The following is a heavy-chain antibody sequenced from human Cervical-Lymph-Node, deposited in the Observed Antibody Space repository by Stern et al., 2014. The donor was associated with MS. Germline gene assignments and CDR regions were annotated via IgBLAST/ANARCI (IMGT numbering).Heavy chain of an antibody. CDR3: ANRDMGYTYGRHDY. CDR1: GGTFNNHV. J-gene: IGHJ4*02. V-gene: IGHV1-69*06. Sequence: QVQLVQSGAEVKKPGSSVKVSCKASGGTFNNHVISWVRQARGQGLEWMGGIVPLFGTPDYARKLQGRVTITADKSTSTVHMVLSSLNREDTGIYYCANRDMGYTYGRHDYLGQGTLVTVS. D-gene: IGHD5-12*01. CDR2: IVPLFGTP.